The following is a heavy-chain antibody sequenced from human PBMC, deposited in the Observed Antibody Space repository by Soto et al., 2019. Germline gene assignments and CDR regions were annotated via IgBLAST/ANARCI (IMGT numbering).Heavy chain of an antibody. Sequence: GLEWMGWISAYHGNTHYAQKLQRRVTMTTDTSTSTAYMELRSLRSDDTAVYYCTRQAATCTTPFGIRGQRTLVSGPS. V-gene: IGHV1-18*01. CDR3: TRQAATCTTPFGI. J-gene: IGHJ4*02. CDR2: ISAYHGNT. D-gene: IGHD2-8*01.